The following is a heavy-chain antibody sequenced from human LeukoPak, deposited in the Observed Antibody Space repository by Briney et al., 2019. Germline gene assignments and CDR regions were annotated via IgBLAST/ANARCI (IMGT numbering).Heavy chain of an antibody. CDR2: IGGSGGST. CDR3: ARDRHYYGSGSYYDY. V-gene: IGHV3-23*01. CDR1: GFTFSSYA. D-gene: IGHD3-10*01. Sequence: GGSLRLSCAASGFTFSSYAMSWVRQAPGKGLEWVSAIGGSGGSTYYADSVKGRFTISRDNSKNTLYLQMNSLRAEDTAVYYCARDRHYYGSGSYYDYWGQGTLVTVSS. J-gene: IGHJ4*02.